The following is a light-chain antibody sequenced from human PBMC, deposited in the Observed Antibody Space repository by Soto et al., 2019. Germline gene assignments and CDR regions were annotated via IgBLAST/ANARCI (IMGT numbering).Light chain of an antibody. CDR2: KAS. V-gene: IGKV1-5*03. CDR3: QQYNSYSVYT. J-gene: IGKJ2*01. CDR1: QSISSW. Sequence: DIQMTQSPSTLSASVGDRVTITCRASQSISSWLAWYQQKPGKAPKLLIYKASSLESGVPSRFSGSGSGTELTLPISSLQPDDFATYYCQQYNSYSVYTFGQGTKLEIK.